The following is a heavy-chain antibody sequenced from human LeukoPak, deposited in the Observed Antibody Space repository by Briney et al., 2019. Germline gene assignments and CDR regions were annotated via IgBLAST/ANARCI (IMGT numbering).Heavy chain of an antibody. D-gene: IGHD1-26*01. Sequence: PGRSLRLSCAASGLTFSSYGMHWVRQAPGKGLEWVAVISYDGSNKYYADSVKGRFTISRDDSKNTLYLQMNSLRAEDTAVYYCAKESIVGLKGAFDIWGQGTMVTVSS. CDR1: GLTFSSYG. J-gene: IGHJ3*02. CDR3: AKESIVGLKGAFDI. CDR2: ISYDGSNK. V-gene: IGHV3-30*18.